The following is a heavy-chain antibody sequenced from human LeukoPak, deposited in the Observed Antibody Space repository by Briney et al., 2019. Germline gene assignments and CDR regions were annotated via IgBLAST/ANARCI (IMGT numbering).Heavy chain of an antibody. CDR1: GFTFTDAW. J-gene: IGHJ4*02. Sequence: GGSLRLSCAASGFTFTDAWMGWVRQAPGRGLEWVGRIISKARGGTTDYAAPVKGRFTIARDDSKDTLDLQMNSLKTEDTAVYYCTTDHFNWGRGTLVTVSS. CDR2: IISKARGGTT. CDR3: TTDHFN. V-gene: IGHV3-15*01.